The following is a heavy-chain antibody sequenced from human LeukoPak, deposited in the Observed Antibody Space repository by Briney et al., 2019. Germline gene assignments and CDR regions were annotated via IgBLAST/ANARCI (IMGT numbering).Heavy chain of an antibody. Sequence: ASVKVSCKASVYTFTRYYMHWVGQAPGQGLEWMGIINPSGGSTSYAQKFQGRVTMTRDTSTSTVYMELSRLRSDDTAVYYCARDGGYSYGYGYWGQGTLVTVSS. CDR2: INPSGGST. J-gene: IGHJ4*02. V-gene: IGHV1-46*01. CDR1: VYTFTRYY. CDR3: ARDGGYSYGYGY. D-gene: IGHD5-18*01.